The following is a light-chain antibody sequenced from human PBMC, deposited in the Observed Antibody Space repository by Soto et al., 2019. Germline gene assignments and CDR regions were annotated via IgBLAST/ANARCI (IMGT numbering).Light chain of an antibody. V-gene: IGKV1-27*01. CDR1: HDIGHY. Sequence: DIQMTQSPSSLSASVGDRVTITCRASHDIGHYLAWYQQKSGQIPKLLIYAASTLRPGVPSRFSGSGSGTDFTLTISSLRPEDVATYYCQTYDIAPWTYGQGTKVDVK. J-gene: IGKJ1*01. CDR3: QTYDIAPWT. CDR2: AAS.